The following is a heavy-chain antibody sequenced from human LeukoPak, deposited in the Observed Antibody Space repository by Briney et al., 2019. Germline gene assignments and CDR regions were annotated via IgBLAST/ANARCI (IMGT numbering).Heavy chain of an antibody. CDR1: GFTFSSHW. V-gene: IGHV3-7*01. J-gene: IGHJ4*02. CDR3: ARDGYINGWKFVS. Sequence: GGSLRLSCAAFGFTFSSHWMSWVRQTPGEGLEWVAYIKQDGSEKYVVDSVKGRFTISRDNAKNSLYLQMNSLRAEDTAVYYCARDGYINGWKFVSWGQGTLVTVSS. CDR2: IKQDGSEK. D-gene: IGHD6-19*01.